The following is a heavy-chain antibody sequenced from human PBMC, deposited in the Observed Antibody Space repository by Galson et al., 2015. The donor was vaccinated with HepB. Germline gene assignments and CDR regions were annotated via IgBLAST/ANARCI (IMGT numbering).Heavy chain of an antibody. V-gene: IGHV1-18*01. CDR1: GYTFTSYG. CDR3: ARVGYYDSSGLSLYYYYGMDV. Sequence: SVKVSCKASGYTFTSYGISWVRQAPGQGLEWMGRISAYNGNTNYAQKLQGRVTMTTDTSTSTAYMELRSLRSDDTAVYYCARVGYYDSSGLSLYYYYGMDVWGQGTTVTVSS. J-gene: IGHJ6*02. CDR2: ISAYNGNT. D-gene: IGHD3-22*01.